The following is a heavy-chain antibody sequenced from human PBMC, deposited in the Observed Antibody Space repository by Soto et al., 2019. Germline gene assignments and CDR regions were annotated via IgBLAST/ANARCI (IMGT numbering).Heavy chain of an antibody. CDR2: ISYDGSNK. Sequence: GGSLRLSCAASGFTFSSYGMHWVRQAPGKGLEWVAVISYDGSNKYYADSVKGRFTISRDNSKNTLYLQMNSLRAEDTAVYYCAKDLGLTMIVVVREHAFDIWCRGTMVTV. CDR3: AKDLGLTMIVVVREHAFDI. CDR1: GFTFSSYG. V-gene: IGHV3-30*18. D-gene: IGHD3-22*01. J-gene: IGHJ3*02.